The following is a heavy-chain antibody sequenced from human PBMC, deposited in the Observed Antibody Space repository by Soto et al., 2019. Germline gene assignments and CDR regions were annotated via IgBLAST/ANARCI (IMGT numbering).Heavy chain of an antibody. Sequence: GGSLRLSCAASGFTFDDHAMHWVRQVPGKGLEWVSGISWNSGNIGYADSVKGRFTISRDNAENSLYLQMNSLRVEDTALYYCVRDMDVSGYARFDYWGQGTLVTVSS. CDR2: ISWNSGNI. D-gene: IGHD3-22*01. V-gene: IGHV3-9*01. CDR3: VRDMDVSGYARFDY. J-gene: IGHJ4*02. CDR1: GFTFDDHA.